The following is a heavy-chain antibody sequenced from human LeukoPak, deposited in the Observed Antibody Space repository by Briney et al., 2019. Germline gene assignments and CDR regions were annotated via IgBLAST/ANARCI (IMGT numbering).Heavy chain of an antibody. V-gene: IGHV3-30*18. CDR2: ISYDGSNK. CDR3: AKRSVIGELLSHNYYLDY. D-gene: IGHD3-10*01. J-gene: IGHJ4*02. Sequence: PGGSLRLSCAASGFTFSSYGMHWVRQAPGKGLEWVAVISYDGSNKYYADSVKGRFTISRDNSKNTLYLQMNSLRAEDTAVYYCAKRSVIGELLSHNYYLDYWGQGTLVTVSS. CDR1: GFTFSSYG.